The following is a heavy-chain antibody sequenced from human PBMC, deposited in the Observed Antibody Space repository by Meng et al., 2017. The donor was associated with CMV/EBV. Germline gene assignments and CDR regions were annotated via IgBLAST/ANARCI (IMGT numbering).Heavy chain of an antibody. Sequence: QVQLVQPGAEVKKPGSSVKVSCKASGGTFSTSAISWVRQAPGQGLGWMRGIIPIFGTANYAQKFQGRVTITADESTSTAYMELSSLRSEDTAVYYCAREGALAYFDYWGQGTLVTVSS. D-gene: IGHD5-12*01. CDR1: GGTFSTSA. J-gene: IGHJ4*02. CDR3: AREGALAYFDY. CDR2: IIPIFGTA. V-gene: IGHV1-69*12.